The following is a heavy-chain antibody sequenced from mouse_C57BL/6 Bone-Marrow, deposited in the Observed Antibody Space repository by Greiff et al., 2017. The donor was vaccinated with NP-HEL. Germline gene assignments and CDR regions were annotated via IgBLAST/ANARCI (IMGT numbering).Heavy chain of an antibody. D-gene: IGHD1-1*01. CDR2: IDPENGDT. J-gene: IGHJ1*03. Sequence: VQLQHSGAELVRPGASVKLSCTASGFNIKDDYMHWVKQRPEQGLEWIGWIDPENGDTEYASKFQGKATITADTSSNTAYLQLSSLTSEDTAVYYCTTSIYYYGSSYWYFDVWGTGTTVTVSS. CDR1: GFNIKDDY. V-gene: IGHV14-4*01. CDR3: TTSIYYYGSSYWYFDV.